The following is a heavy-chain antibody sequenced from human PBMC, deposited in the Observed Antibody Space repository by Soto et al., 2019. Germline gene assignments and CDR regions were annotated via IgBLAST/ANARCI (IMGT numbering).Heavy chain of an antibody. Sequence: SQTLSLTCVIFGDSVSRDSADWNWIRQSPSRGLEWLGRTYYRSKWSSDYAVSVKSRITIYPDTSKNQFSLQLNSVTPEDTAVYSCAGVSRFRGMYVWGQGTTVRVS. CDR2: TYYRSKWSS. J-gene: IGHJ6*02. CDR1: GDSVSRDSAD. V-gene: IGHV6-1*01. CDR3: AGVSRFRGMYV.